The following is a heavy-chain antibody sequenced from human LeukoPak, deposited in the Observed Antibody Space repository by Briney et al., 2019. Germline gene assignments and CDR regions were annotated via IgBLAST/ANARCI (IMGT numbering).Heavy chain of an antibody. CDR2: IGSDNKP. Sequence: GGSLRLLCEASRFTLRAYAMLWARQAPGKGLEWVSSIGSDNKPHYSESVKGRFAISRDNSKSMLSLQLNSLRAEDTALYYCARDLHYFVAMGVWGQGATVTVSS. D-gene: IGHD2/OR15-2a*01. J-gene: IGHJ6*02. V-gene: IGHV3-23*01. CDR1: RFTLRAYA. CDR3: ARDLHYFVAMGV.